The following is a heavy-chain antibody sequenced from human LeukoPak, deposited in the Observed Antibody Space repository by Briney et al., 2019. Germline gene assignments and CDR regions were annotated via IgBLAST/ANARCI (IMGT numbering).Heavy chain of an antibody. CDR2: IYYSGNT. CDR3: ARDNYCEGWFDF. Sequence: SETLSLTCTVSGGSISNKYWSWIRQPPGKGLEWIGYIYYSGNTNFNPSLKSRVTISVDTSKNQFSLKLSSVTAADTAVYYCARDNYCEGWFDFWGQGTLVTVS. D-gene: IGHD4-17*01. V-gene: IGHV4-59*01. J-gene: IGHJ5*01. CDR1: GGSISNKY.